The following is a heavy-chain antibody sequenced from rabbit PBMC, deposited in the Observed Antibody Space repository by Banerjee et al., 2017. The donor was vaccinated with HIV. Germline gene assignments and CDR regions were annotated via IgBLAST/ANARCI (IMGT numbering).Heavy chain of an antibody. CDR2: INAITGKA. V-gene: IGHV1S45*01. D-gene: IGHD1-1*01. Sequence: EQLLESGGGLVKPEGSLTLTCRASGFSFSNKAVMCWVRQAPGKGLEWIACINAITGKAVYASWAKGRFTFSKTSSTTVTLQMTSLTVADTATYFCARDLVAVIGWNFNLWGPGTLVTVS. J-gene: IGHJ4*01. CDR1: GFSFSNKAV. CDR3: ARDLVAVIGWNFNL.